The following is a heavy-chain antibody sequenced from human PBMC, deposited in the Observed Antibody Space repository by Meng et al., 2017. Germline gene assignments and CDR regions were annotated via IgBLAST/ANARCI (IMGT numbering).Heavy chain of an antibody. J-gene: IGHJ3*02. CDR2: IYYSWST. V-gene: IGHV4-59*01. CDR3: AREVHYDSSGYYVARAFDI. Sequence: SETLSLTCTVSGGSISSYYWSWIRQPPGKGLERIGYIYYSWSTNYNPSLKSRVTISVDTSKNQFPLKLSSVTAADTAVYYCAREVHYDSSGYYVARAFDIWGQGTMVTVSS. CDR1: GGSISSYY. D-gene: IGHD3-22*01.